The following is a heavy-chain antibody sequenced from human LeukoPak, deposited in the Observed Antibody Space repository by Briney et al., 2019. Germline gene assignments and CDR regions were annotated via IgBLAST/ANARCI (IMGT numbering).Heavy chain of an antibody. CDR3: ARDGAVAGVGGFDY. D-gene: IGHD6-19*01. CDR1: GFTFSSYG. J-gene: IGHJ4*02. Sequence: HPGRSLRLSCAASGFTFSSYGMHWVRQAPGKGLEWVAVIWYDGSNKYYADSVKGRFTISRDNSKNTLYLQMNSLRAEDTAVYYCARDGAVAGVGGFDYWGPGTLVTVSS. V-gene: IGHV3-33*01. CDR2: IWYDGSNK.